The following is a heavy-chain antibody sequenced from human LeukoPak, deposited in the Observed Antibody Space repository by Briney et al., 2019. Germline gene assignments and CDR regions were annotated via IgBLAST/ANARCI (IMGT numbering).Heavy chain of an antibody. CDR2: TYYRSKWHN. Sequence: SQTLSLTCAISGDSVSSNSVVWNWPRQSPSRGLEWLGRTYYRSKWHNDYAVSVKSRIIINPDTSKNQFSLQLNSVTPEDTAVYYCARVVQMYCSSTSCYVGAFDIWGQGTMVTVSS. CDR1: GDSVSSNSVV. V-gene: IGHV6-1*01. CDR3: ARVVQMYCSSTSCYVGAFDI. D-gene: IGHD2-2*01. J-gene: IGHJ3*02.